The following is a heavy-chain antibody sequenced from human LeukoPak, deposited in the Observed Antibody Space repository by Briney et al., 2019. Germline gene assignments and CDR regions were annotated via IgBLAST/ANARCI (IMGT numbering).Heavy chain of an antibody. V-gene: IGHV3-30*02. D-gene: IGHD2-15*01. CDR1: GFTFSSYG. CDR2: IRYDGSNK. J-gene: IGHJ4*02. Sequence: GGSLRLSCAASGFTFSSYGMHWVRQAPGKGLEWVAFIRYDGSNKYYADPVKGRFTISRDNSKNTLYLQMNSLRAEDTAVYYCAKEELGYCSGGSCYWGQGTLVTVSS. CDR3: AKEELGYCSGGSCY.